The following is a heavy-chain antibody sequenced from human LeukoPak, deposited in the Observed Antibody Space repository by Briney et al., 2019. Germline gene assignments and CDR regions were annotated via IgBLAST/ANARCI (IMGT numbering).Heavy chain of an antibody. V-gene: IGHV1-18*01. CDR3: ARDRIARLGGSYRYNCFDP. CDR2: ISAYNGLT. D-gene: IGHD1-26*01. J-gene: IGHJ5*02. CDR1: GYTFTSYG. Sequence: ASVKVSCKASGYTFTSYGISWVRQTPGQGLEWMGWISAYNGLTNYAENLQGRVTMTTDTSTGTAYLELRSLTPDDTALYYCARDRIARLGGSYRYNCFDPWGQGTLVTVSS.